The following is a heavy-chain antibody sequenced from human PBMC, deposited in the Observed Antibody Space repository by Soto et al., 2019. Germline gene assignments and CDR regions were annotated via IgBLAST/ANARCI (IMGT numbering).Heavy chain of an antibody. CDR3: ARDRMAAAGTYYYYYMDV. CDR2: IYSGGST. Sequence: GGSLRLSCAASGFTVSSNYMSWVRQAPGKGLEWVSVIYSGGSTYYADSVKGRFTISRHNSKNTLYLQMNSLRAEDTAVYYCARDRMAAAGTYYYYYMDVWGKGTTVTVSS. V-gene: IGHV3-53*04. D-gene: IGHD6-13*01. J-gene: IGHJ6*03. CDR1: GFTVSSNY.